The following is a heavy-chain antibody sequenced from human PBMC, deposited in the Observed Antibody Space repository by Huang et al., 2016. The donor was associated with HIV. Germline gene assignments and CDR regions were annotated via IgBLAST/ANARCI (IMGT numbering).Heavy chain of an antibody. Sequence: QVKLQESGPGLVKPSETLSLTCTVSGASISSHYWTWIRQPPGKGLEWIGRFYYSGSTNSDPSLKSRVTVSLDTAKSQFSLSLTSGTAADTAIYYCARGTNWVSSWYFDLWGRGTPVTVSS. CDR1: GASISSHY. D-gene: IGHD2-8*01. CDR3: ARGTNWVSSWYFDL. CDR2: FYYSGST. V-gene: IGHV4-59*11. J-gene: IGHJ2*01.